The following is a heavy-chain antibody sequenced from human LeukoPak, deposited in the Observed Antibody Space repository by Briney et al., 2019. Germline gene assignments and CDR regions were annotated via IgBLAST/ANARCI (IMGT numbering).Heavy chain of an antibody. V-gene: IGHV3-30-3*01. CDR3: ARPGYGDYDWFDP. CDR2: ILYDGSNK. J-gene: IGHJ5*02. D-gene: IGHD4-17*01. Sequence: PGGSLRLSCGASGFTFSSYAMHWGRQAPGKALGWVADILYDGSNKYYADPVKARFPISRDNSKNTLYLQMNSLRAEHTAVYYCARPGYGDYDWFDPWGQGTLVTVSS. CDR1: GFTFSSYA.